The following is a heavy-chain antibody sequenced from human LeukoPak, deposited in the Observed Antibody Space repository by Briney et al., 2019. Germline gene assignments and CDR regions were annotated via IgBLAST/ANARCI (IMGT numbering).Heavy chain of an antibody. CDR3: ARDWTGRDGYNFFFDY. V-gene: IGHV1-18*01. J-gene: IGHJ4*02. CDR2: ISAYNGNT. D-gene: IGHD5-24*01. Sequence: ASVKVSCKASGYTFTSYGISWVRQAPGQGLEWMGWISAYNGNTNYAQKLQGRVTMTRDTSTSTVYMELSSLRSEDTAVYYCARDWTGRDGYNFFFDYWGQGTLVTVSS. CDR1: GYTFTSYG.